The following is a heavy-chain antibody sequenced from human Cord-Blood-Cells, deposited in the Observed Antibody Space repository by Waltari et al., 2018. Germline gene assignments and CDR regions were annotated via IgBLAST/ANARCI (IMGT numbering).Heavy chain of an antibody. J-gene: IGHJ3*02. CDR2: INPNRGGT. V-gene: IGHV1-2*02. D-gene: IGHD5-12*01. CDR3: ARVGIWYSGYDFAFDI. CDR1: GYTFTGYY. Sequence: QVQLVQSGAEVKKPGASVKVSCKASGYTFTGYYMHWVRQAPGQGLEWMGWINPNRGGTNYEQKFQGRGTMTRDTSISTAYMELSRLRSDDTAVYYCARVGIWYSGYDFAFDIWGQGTMVTVSS.